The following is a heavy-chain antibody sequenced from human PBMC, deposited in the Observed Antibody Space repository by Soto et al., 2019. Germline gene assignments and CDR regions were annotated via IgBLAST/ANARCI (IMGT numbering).Heavy chain of an antibody. Sequence: QVQLQQWGAGLLKPSETLSLTCAVYGGSFSGYYWSWIRQPPGKGLEWIGEINHSGSTNYNPSLKSRXXIXVVXSKNRFSRKLSSVTAADTAVYYCARGGYSSSSVDYWGQGTLVTVSS. CDR3: ARGGYSSSSVDY. CDR1: GGSFSGYY. V-gene: IGHV4-34*01. D-gene: IGHD6-13*01. J-gene: IGHJ4*02. CDR2: INHSGST.